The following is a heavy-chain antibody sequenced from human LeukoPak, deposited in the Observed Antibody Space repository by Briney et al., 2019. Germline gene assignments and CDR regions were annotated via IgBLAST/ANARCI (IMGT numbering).Heavy chain of an antibody. CDR1: GFTFSSYA. J-gene: IGHJ4*02. CDR3: ARDIGDSSGYYHAATDY. CDR2: ISYDGSNK. D-gene: IGHD3-22*01. V-gene: IGHV3-30*04. Sequence: PGGSLRLSCAASGFTFSSYAMHWVRQAPGKGLEWVAVISYDGSNKYYADSVKGRFTISRDNSKNTLYLQMNSLRAEDTAVYYCARDIGDSSGYYHAATDYWGQGTLVTVSS.